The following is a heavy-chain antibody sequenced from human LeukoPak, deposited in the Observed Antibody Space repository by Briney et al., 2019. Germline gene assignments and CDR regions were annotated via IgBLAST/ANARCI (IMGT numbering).Heavy chain of an antibody. D-gene: IGHD1-26*01. CDR3: ARARVGATDYFDY. CDR1: GGSISSHY. Sequence: ASETLSLTCTVSGGSISSHYWSWIRQPPGEGLEWIGYIYYSGSTYYNPSLKSRVTISVDTSKNQFSLKLSSVTAADTAVYYCARARVGATDYFDYWGQGTLVTVSS. CDR2: IYYSGST. J-gene: IGHJ4*02. V-gene: IGHV4-59*08.